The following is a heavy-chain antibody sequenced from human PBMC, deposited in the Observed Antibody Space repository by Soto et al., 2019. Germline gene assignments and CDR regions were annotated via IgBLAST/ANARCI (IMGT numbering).Heavy chain of an antibody. V-gene: IGHV4-4*02. CDR1: GGSISTTNW. J-gene: IGHJ5*02. CDR2: ILHIGST. D-gene: IGHD3-22*01. Sequence: VQLQESGPGLVKPSGTLSLTCTVSGGSISTTNWWSWVRQSPGKGLEWIGEILHIGSTNYNPSLKSRVTISIDKSKNQFSLRLSSVTAADTAVYYCASGFDSDGLYNGRHPWGQGTLVSVSS. CDR3: ASGFDSDGLYNGRHP.